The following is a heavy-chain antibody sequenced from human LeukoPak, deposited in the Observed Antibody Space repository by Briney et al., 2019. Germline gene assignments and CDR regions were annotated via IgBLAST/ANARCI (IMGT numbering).Heavy chain of an antibody. CDR1: EFTFSSYA. CDR2: ITGSGGST. J-gene: IGHJ5*02. CDR3: AKGYGTTGTASSNWFDP. Sequence: GGSLRLSCAASEFTFSSYAMTWVRRAPGRGLEWVSAITGSGGSTYYADSVKGRFTISRDNSKNTLYLQMNSLRVEDTAVYYCAKGYGTTGTASSNWFDPWGQGTLVTVSS. D-gene: IGHD1-1*01. V-gene: IGHV3-23*01.